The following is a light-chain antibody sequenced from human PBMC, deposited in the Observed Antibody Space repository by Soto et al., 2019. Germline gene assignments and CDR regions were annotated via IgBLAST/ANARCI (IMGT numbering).Light chain of an antibody. V-gene: IGLV2-23*02. Sequence: QSALTQPASVSGSPGQSITISCTGTSSDVGSYNLVSWYQQYPGKAPKLMIYEVSKRPSGVSNRFSGSKSGNTASLTISGLQGEDEADYYCCSHAGSGSEVFGTGTKVTVL. CDR1: SSDVGSYNL. J-gene: IGLJ1*01. CDR3: CSHAGSGSEV. CDR2: EVS.